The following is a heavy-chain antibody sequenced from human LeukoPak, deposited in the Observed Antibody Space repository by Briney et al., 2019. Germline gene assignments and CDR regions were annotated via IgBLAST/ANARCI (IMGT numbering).Heavy chain of an antibody. CDR3: AKVDHTRVGYYMDV. CDR1: GFTFSSYA. Sequence: PGGSLRLSCAASGFTFSSYAMSWVRQAPGKGLEWVSAISGSGGSTYYADSVKGRFTTSRDNSKNTLYLQMNSLRAEDTAVYYCAKVDHTRVGYYMDVWGKGTTVTVSS. D-gene: IGHD1-14*01. V-gene: IGHV3-23*01. CDR2: ISGSGGST. J-gene: IGHJ6*03.